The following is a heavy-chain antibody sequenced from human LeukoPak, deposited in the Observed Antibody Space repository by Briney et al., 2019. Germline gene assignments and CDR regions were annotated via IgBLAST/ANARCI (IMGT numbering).Heavy chain of an antibody. CDR3: ARDGAVTTVTPYYYYYYMDV. V-gene: IGHV1-2*02. Sequence: GASVKVSCKASGYTFTGYYMHWVRQAPGQGLEWMGWINPNSGGTNYAQKFQGRVTMTRDTSISTAYMELSRLRSDDTAVYYCARDGAVTTVTPYYYYYYMDVWGKGTTVTISS. J-gene: IGHJ6*03. D-gene: IGHD4-17*01. CDR1: GYTFTGYY. CDR2: INPNSGGT.